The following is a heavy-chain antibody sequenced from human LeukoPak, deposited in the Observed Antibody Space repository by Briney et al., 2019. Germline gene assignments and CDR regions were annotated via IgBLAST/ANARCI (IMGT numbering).Heavy chain of an antibody. CDR1: GYTFTSYG. J-gene: IGHJ4*02. D-gene: IGHD3-22*01. Sequence: ASVKVSCKASGYTFTSYGISWVRQAPGQGLEWMGWISAYNGNTNYAQKLQGRVTMTTDTSTSTAYIELRSLRSDDTAVYYCARDVDYYDSSGDWGQGTLVTVSS. V-gene: IGHV1-18*01. CDR3: ARDVDYYDSSGD. CDR2: ISAYNGNT.